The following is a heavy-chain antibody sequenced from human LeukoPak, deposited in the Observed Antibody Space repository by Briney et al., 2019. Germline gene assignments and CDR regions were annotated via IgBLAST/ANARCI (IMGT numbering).Heavy chain of an antibody. Sequence: GGSLRLSCAVSGFTFSAPDIDWVRQAPGKGLEWVGRSRNRAKSYTTDYAASVKGRFTISRDDSKSTLYLQMNSLETEDTAVYYCSRDATGDHWGQGTLVSVSS. V-gene: IGHV3-72*01. CDR2: SRNRAKSYTT. CDR1: GFTFSAPD. J-gene: IGHJ4*02. CDR3: SRDATGDH.